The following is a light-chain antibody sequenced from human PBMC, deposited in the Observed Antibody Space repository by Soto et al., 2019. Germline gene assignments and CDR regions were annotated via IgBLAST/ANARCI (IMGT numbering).Light chain of an antibody. CDR3: SAYAGSSPWV. Sequence: QSAPPQPPSASRSPGRSVTFSCTGTSSDVGGYNYVSWFQQYPGKAPKLMIYEVYKRHSGVHDRFSGSKSDNTASLTVSGLQPEDEADYYCSAYAGSSPWVFGGGTQLTVL. CDR1: SSDVGGYNY. CDR2: EVY. J-gene: IGLJ3*02. V-gene: IGLV2-8*01.